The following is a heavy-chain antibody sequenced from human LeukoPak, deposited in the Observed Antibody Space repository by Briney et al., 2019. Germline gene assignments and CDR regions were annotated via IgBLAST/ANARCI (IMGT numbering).Heavy chain of an antibody. CDR1: GFTFSSYW. Sequence: PGGSLRLSCAASGFTFSSYWMSWVRQAPGKGLEWVANIKQDGSEKYYVDSVKGRFTISRDNAKNSLHLQMNSLRAEDTAVYYCASYGGNSRGAFDIWGQGTMVTVSS. D-gene: IGHD4-23*01. CDR2: IKQDGSEK. J-gene: IGHJ3*02. V-gene: IGHV3-7*01. CDR3: ASYGGNSRGAFDI.